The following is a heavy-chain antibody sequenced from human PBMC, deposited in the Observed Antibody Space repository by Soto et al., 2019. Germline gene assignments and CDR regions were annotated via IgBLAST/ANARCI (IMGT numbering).Heavy chain of an antibody. J-gene: IGHJ2*01. D-gene: IGHD3-3*01. Sequence: QLQLQESGPGLVKPSETLSLTCTVSGASFSSYYWSWIRQPPGKGLEWIGYIYYSGSTNYNPSLKSRVTISIDTSNYQFSLKLSSVTAADTAMYYCARVTLPSTLFGVGRDWYFDLWGRGTLVTVSS. CDR2: IYYSGST. V-gene: IGHV4-59*01. CDR1: GASFSSYY. CDR3: ARVTLPSTLFGVGRDWYFDL.